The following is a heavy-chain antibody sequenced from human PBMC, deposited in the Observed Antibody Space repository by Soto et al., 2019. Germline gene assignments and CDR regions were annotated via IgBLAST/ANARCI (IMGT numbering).Heavy chain of an antibody. Sequence: QVQLVESGGGVVQPGRSLRLSCAASGFTFSSYAMHCVRQAPGKGLEWVAVISYDGSNKNYADSVKGRFTISRDNSKNTLYLQMNSLRAEDTAVYYCAEWIRFDPWGQGTLVTVSS. CDR3: AEWIRFDP. D-gene: IGHD3-3*01. J-gene: IGHJ5*02. V-gene: IGHV3-30-3*01. CDR2: ISYDGSNK. CDR1: GFTFSSYA.